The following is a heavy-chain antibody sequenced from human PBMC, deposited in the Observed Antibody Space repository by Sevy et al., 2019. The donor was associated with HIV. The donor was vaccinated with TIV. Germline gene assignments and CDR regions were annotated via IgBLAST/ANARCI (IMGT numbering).Heavy chain of an antibody. V-gene: IGHV3-33*01. J-gene: IGHJ4*02. D-gene: IGHD2-15*01. Sequence: GGSLRLSCAASGFTFSTYGMHWVRQAPGKGLEWVAVIWFDGSNTYYADSVKGRFTISRDIAKNTLHLQMNSLRAEDTAVYYCAGDLDVFDYGSYGPAFMPDYWGQGTLVTVSS. CDR3: AGDLDVFDYGSYGPAFMPDY. CDR1: GFTFSTYG. CDR2: IWFDGSNT.